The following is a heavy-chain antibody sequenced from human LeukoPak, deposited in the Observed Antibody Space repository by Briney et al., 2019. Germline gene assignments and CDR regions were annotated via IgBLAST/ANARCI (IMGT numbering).Heavy chain of an antibody. CDR3: AKRGVTGGGAAYYFDY. Sequence: GGSLRLSCAASGVTFSSFAMSWVRQAPGKGLEWVSTITDSGDTTYSADSVKGRFTISRDNSKNTLYLQMNSLRAEDTAVYYCAKRGVTGGGAAYYFDYWGQGTLVTVSS. CDR1: GVTFSSFA. V-gene: IGHV3-23*01. D-gene: IGHD1-26*01. CDR2: ITDSGDTT. J-gene: IGHJ4*02.